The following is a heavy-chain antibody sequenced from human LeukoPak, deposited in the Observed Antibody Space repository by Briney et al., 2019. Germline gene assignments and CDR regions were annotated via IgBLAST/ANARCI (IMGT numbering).Heavy chain of an antibody. CDR2: ISGYNGNT. D-gene: IGHD3-10*01. CDR3: AKDYSGSGSVHFEH. CDR1: GYTFASYG. V-gene: IGHV1-18*01. J-gene: IGHJ4*02. Sequence: ASVKVSCKTYGYTFASYGITWVRQAPGQGLEWMGWISGYNGNTNFAQRFQGRVSLTTHTSATTAYMELRSLTSDDTAVYYCAKDYSGSGSVHFEHWGQGTLVTVSS.